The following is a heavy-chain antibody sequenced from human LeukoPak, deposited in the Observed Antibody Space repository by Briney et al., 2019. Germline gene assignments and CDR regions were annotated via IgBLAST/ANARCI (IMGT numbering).Heavy chain of an antibody. Sequence: GSLRLSCAASGFTVSSNYMSWVRQAPGKGLEWVSSISSSSSYIYYADSVKGRFTISRDNAKNSLYLQMNSLRAEDTALYYCAKDHLILGAVAGLFDYWGQGTLVTVSS. J-gene: IGHJ4*02. V-gene: IGHV3-21*04. CDR2: ISSSSSYI. D-gene: IGHD6-19*01. CDR1: GFTVSSNY. CDR3: AKDHLILGAVAGLFDY.